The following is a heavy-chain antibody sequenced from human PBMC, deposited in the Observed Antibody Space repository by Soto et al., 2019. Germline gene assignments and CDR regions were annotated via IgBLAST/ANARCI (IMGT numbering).Heavy chain of an antibody. J-gene: IGHJ5*02. CDR1: GFTFSSYS. D-gene: IGHD6-19*01. CDR2: ISISSSNK. V-gene: IGHV3-21*01. CDR3: ARDRGSSGWYAGGWFDP. Sequence: EVQLVESGGGLVKPGGSLRLYCAASGFTFSSYSMNWVRQAPGRGLEWVSYISISSSNKYYADSVKGRFTISRDNAKNSLYLQMIRLRAEDTAVYYCARDRGSSGWYAGGWFDPWGQGTLVTVSS.